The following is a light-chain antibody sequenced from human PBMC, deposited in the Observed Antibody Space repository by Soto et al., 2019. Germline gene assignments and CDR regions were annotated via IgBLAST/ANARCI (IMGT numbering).Light chain of an antibody. V-gene: IGLV2-14*03. Sequence: QSALTQPASVSGSPGQSITISCTGTSSDVGGYNYVSWYQHHPGKAPKLLIYDVSNGPSGVSNRFFGSKSGNTASLTISGLQPEDEADYYCSSYAGSTLGVFGGGTKLTVL. J-gene: IGLJ3*02. CDR2: DVS. CDR1: SSDVGGYNY. CDR3: SSYAGSTLGV.